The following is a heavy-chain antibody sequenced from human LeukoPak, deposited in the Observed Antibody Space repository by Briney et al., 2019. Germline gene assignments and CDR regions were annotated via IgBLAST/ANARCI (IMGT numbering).Heavy chain of an antibody. Sequence: PGGSLRLSCAASGFTFSSYAMSWVRQAPGKGLEWVSAISGSGGSTYYADSVKGRFTISRDNSKNTLHLQMNSLRAEDTAVYYCATSGYYTYYFDYWGQGTLVAVSS. J-gene: IGHJ4*02. CDR2: ISGSGGST. D-gene: IGHD3-22*01. CDR1: GFTFSSYA. CDR3: ATSGYYTYYFDY. V-gene: IGHV3-23*01.